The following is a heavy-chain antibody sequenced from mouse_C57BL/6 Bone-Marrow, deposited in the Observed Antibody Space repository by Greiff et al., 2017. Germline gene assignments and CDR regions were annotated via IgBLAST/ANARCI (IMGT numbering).Heavy chain of an antibody. CDR2: INPGSGGT. V-gene: IGHV1-54*01. CDR1: GYAFTNYL. Sequence: QVQLKESGAELVRPGTSVKVSCKASGYAFTNYLIEWVKQRPGQGLEWIGVINPGSGGTNYNEKFKGKATLTADKSSSTAYMQLSSLTSEDSAVYFCARSHYGYGVFDWGQGTTLTVSS. D-gene: IGHD2-2*01. J-gene: IGHJ2*01. CDR3: ARSHYGYGVFD.